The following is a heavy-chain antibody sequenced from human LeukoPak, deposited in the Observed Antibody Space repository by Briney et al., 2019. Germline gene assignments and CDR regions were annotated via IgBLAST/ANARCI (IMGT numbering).Heavy chain of an antibody. Sequence: ASVKVSCKASGYTFTSYDINWVRQATGQGLEWMGWMNPNSGNTGYAQKFQGRVTTTRNTSISTAYMELSSLRSEDTAVYYCGLAAAEGQFDYWGQGTLVTVSS. V-gene: IGHV1-8*01. J-gene: IGHJ4*02. CDR3: GLAAAEGQFDY. D-gene: IGHD6-13*01. CDR2: MNPNSGNT. CDR1: GYTFTSYD.